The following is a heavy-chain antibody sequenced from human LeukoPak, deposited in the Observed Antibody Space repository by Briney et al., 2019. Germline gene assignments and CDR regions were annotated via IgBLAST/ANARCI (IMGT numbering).Heavy chain of an antibody. CDR3: PTHYRPMYSDLFSPTEHSYSSGMDV. J-gene: IGHJ6*02. CDR2: IYEGGST. Sequence: SETLSLTCTVSGGGVSSGSYYWSWIRQPPGKGREWGGYIYEGGSTNYNPSLKSPATTSLAPSKNQLSLKLSSVTAAATAVYYCPTHYRPMYSDLFSPTEHSYSSGMDVSGQATTVTASS. CDR1: GGGVSSGSYY. D-gene: IGHD3-9*01. V-gene: IGHV4-61*01.